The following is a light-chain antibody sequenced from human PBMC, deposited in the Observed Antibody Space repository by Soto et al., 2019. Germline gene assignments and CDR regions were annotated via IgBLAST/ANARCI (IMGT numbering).Light chain of an antibody. V-gene: IGKV3-15*01. CDR2: GAS. CDR3: QQYNDWPT. CDR1: QSVSSSY. J-gene: IGKJ1*01. Sequence: EIVLTQSPGTLSLSPGERATLSFRASQSVSSSYLAWYQQKPGQAPRLLIYGASTRATGVPARFSGSGSGTEFTLTINSLQSEDFVVYFCQQYNDWPTFGQGTKVDIK.